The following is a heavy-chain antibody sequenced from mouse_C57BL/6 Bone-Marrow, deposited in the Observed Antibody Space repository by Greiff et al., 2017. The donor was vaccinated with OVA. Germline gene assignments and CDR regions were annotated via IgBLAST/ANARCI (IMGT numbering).Heavy chain of an antibody. D-gene: IGHD2-1*01. Sequence: QVQLQQPGAELVKPGASVKLSCKASGYTFTSYWMHWVKQRPGQGLEWIGMIHPNSGSTNYNEKFKSKATLTVDKSSSTAYIQLSSLTSEDSAVYYCARYLYGNYYYAMYYWGQGTSVTVSS. CDR2: IHPNSGST. V-gene: IGHV1-64*01. CDR1: GYTFTSYW. CDR3: ARYLYGNYYYAMYY. J-gene: IGHJ4*01.